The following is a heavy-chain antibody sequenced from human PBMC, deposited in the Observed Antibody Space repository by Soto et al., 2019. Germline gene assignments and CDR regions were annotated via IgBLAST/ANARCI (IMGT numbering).Heavy chain of an antibody. CDR2: IYSDDNT. CDR1: GITATNGH. Sequence: DVQLVKSGGGLIQPGGSLRLSCAASGITATNGHMSWVRQAPGKGLEWVSVIYSDDNTYYADSVKGRFTSSRDTSKNTVYLQMNSLRAEDTAVYYCAGDWNGDTYFALWDQGSLVTVSS. J-gene: IGHJ4*02. D-gene: IGHD4-17*01. CDR3: AGDWNGDTYFAL. V-gene: IGHV3-53*01.